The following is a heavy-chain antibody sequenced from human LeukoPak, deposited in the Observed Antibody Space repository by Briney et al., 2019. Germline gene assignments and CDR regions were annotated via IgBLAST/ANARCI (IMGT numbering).Heavy chain of an antibody. J-gene: IGHJ3*02. D-gene: IGHD2/OR15-2a*01. V-gene: IGHV4-59*01. CDR1: GGSISSYY. CDR2: IYYSGST. CDR3: ARYIVSYPHDAFDI. Sequence: SETLSLTCTVSGGSISSYYWSWTRQPPGKGLEWIGYIYYSGSTNYNPSLKSRVTISVDTSKNQFSLKLNSVTAADTAFYYCARYIVSYPHDAFDIWGQGTMVTVSS.